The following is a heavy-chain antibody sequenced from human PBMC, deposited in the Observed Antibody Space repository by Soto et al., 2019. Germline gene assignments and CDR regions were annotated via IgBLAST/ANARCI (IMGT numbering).Heavy chain of an antibody. Sequence: QLQLQESGPGLVKPSETLSLTCTVSGDSISSSSYYWGWIRQPPGKGLEWIGNIYYSGSTYDNPSLKSRVTISVDTSKNQFSLSLSSVTAADTAVYYCARQTKSGRRFDPWGQGTLVTVSS. V-gene: IGHV4-39*01. CDR2: IYYSGST. CDR3: ARQTKSGRRFDP. CDR1: GDSISSSSYY. J-gene: IGHJ5*02.